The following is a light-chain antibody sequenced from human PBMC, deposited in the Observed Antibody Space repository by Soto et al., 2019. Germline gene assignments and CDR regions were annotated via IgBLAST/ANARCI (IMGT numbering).Light chain of an antibody. CDR3: QQRSNWRKIT. Sequence: EIVLAESPGTLSLAPGERATLSCRASQTITSSNLAWYPQISGQAPRLLISGASSRATGIPARFSGSGSGTDFNLTISSLEPEDFAVYYCQQRSNWRKITFGQGTRLEI. V-gene: IGKV3D-20*02. J-gene: IGKJ5*01. CDR2: GAS. CDR1: QTITSSN.